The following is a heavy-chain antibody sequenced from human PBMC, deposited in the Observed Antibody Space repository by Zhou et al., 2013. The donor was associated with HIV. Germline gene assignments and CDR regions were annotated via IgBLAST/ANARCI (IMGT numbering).Heavy chain of an antibody. V-gene: IGHV4-38-2*02. J-gene: IGHJ4*02. CDR2: IYRSAST. Sequence: QVQLQESGPGLVKPSETLSLTCAVSDYSISSGYFWGWIRQPPGKGLEWIGSIYRSASTYYSPSLKSRVTISVDTSKNQFSLKLSSVTAADTAVYFCARDSFHVSTSYWTNFDYWGPGTLVTVSS. CDR3: ARDSFHVSTSYWTNFDY. CDR1: DYSISSGYF. D-gene: IGHD3-10*01.